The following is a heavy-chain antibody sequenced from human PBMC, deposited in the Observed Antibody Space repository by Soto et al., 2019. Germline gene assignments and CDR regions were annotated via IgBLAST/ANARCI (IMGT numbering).Heavy chain of an antibody. D-gene: IGHD1-26*01. Sequence: GGSLRLSCAASGFTFSSYAMRWVRQAPGKGLEWVSAISGSGGSTYYADSVKGRFTISRDNSKNTLYLQMNSLRAEDTAVYYYANSGLVTSGPRDYYYYVMGVWGQGNTVPVSS. V-gene: IGHV3-23*01. CDR3: ANSGLVTSGPRDYYYYVMGV. CDR2: ISGSGGST. CDR1: GFTFSSYA. J-gene: IGHJ6*02.